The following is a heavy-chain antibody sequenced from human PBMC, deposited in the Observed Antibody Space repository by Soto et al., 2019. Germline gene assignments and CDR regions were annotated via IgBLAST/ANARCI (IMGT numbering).Heavy chain of an antibody. D-gene: IGHD3-22*01. CDR3: ARASTDITMIVVVPDLTFDY. J-gene: IGHJ4*02. CDR1: VFTFSRNW. Sequence: GGSLRLSCSASVFTFSRNWMSWVRQAPGKGLEWVANIKQDGSEKYYVDSVKGRFTISRDNAKNSLYLQMNSLRAEDTAVYYCARASTDITMIVVVPDLTFDYWGQGTLVTVSS. V-gene: IGHV3-7*01. CDR2: IKQDGSEK.